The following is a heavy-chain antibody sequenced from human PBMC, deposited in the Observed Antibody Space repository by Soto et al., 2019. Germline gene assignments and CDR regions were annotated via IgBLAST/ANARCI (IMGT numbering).Heavy chain of an antibody. Sequence: GESLKISCKGSGYSFTSYWISWVRQMPGKGLEWMGRIDPSDSYTNYSPSFQGHVTISADKSISTAYLQWSSLKASDTAMYYCATFPRSDPLGYYYYGMDVWGQGTTVTVSS. V-gene: IGHV5-10-1*01. CDR3: ATFPRSDPLGYYYYGMDV. D-gene: IGHD7-27*01. CDR2: IDPSDSYT. CDR1: GYSFTSYW. J-gene: IGHJ6*02.